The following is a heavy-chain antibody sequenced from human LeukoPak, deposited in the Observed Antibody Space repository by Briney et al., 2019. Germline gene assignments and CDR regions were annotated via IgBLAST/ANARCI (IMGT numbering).Heavy chain of an antibody. CDR2: IIPIFGTA. J-gene: IGHJ4*02. CDR1: GCTFSSYG. CDR3: ARQGYYDSSGLFDY. D-gene: IGHD3-22*01. Sequence: SVKVSCKASGCTFSSYGISWVRQAPGQGLEWMGGIIPIFGTANYAQKFQGRVTITTDESTSTAYMELSSPRSEDTAVYYCARQGYYDSSGLFDYWGQGTLVTVSS. V-gene: IGHV1-69*05.